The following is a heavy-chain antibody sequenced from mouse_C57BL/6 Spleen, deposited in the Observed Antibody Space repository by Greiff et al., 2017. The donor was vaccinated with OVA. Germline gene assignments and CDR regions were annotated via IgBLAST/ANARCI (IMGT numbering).Heavy chain of an antibody. CDR2: IYPGDGDT. Sequence: QVQLKESGAELVKPGASVKISCKASGYAFSSYWMNWVKQRPGKGLEWIGQIYPGDGDTNYNGKFKGKATLTADKSSSTAYMQLSSLTSEDSAVYFCAQTAQAYYYAMDYWGQGTSVTVSS. CDR1: GYAFSSYW. CDR3: AQTAQAYYYAMDY. V-gene: IGHV1-80*01. J-gene: IGHJ4*01. D-gene: IGHD3-2*02.